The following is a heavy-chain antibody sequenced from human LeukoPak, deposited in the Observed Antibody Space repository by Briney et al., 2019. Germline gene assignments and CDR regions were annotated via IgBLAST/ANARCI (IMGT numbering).Heavy chain of an antibody. J-gene: IGHJ1*01. Sequence: GGSLRLSCAASGFTFSTYAMIWVRQTPGKGLEWVSTISGRDYSTYYADSVKGRFTISRDNSKNTLYLQMSSLRGEDTAVYYCVQRTALAGTFVEYFQNWGRGTLVTVSS. D-gene: IGHD6-19*01. CDR1: GFTFSTYA. CDR3: VQRTALAGTFVEYFQN. V-gene: IGHV3-23*01. CDR2: ISGRDYST.